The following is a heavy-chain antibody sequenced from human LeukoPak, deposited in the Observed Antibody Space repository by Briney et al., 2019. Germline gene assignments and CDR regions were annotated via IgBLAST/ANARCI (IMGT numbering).Heavy chain of an antibody. CDR2: INPNSRST. V-gene: IGHV1-46*01. Sequence: ASVKVSCKASGYTFITYYMHWVRQAPGQGLEWMGIINPNSRSTLYAQKFQGRVTMTTDTSTSTAYMELRSLRSDDTAVYYCARYPPYDSSGYEMYWGQGTLVTVSS. CDR3: ARYPPYDSSGYEMY. D-gene: IGHD3-22*01. CDR1: GYTFITYY. J-gene: IGHJ4*02.